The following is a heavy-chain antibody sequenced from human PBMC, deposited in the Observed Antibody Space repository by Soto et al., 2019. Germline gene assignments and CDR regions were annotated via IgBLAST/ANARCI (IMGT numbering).Heavy chain of an antibody. CDR3: ARADYGDYDGGFGGDFDY. Sequence: QVQLVQSGAEVKKPGASVKVSCKASGYTFTSYGISWVRQAPGQGLEWMGWISAYNGNTNYAQKLQGRVTMTTDTSTRTAYMELRSLRSDDTAVYYCARADYGDYDGGFGGDFDYWGQGTLVTVSS. J-gene: IGHJ4*02. CDR2: ISAYNGNT. CDR1: GYTFTSYG. V-gene: IGHV1-18*01. D-gene: IGHD4-17*01.